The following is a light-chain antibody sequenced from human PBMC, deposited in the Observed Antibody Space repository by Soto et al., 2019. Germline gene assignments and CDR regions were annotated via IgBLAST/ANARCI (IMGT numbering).Light chain of an antibody. Sequence: GDRVTITCRASQGISRYLAWYQQKPGKAPKLLIYGASTLQNGVPSRFSGSGSGTDFTLTISSLEPDDFAVYYCQQRSKWPPYTFGQGTTLEIK. V-gene: IGKV1-9*01. CDR2: GAS. J-gene: IGKJ2*01. CDR1: QGISRY. CDR3: QQRSKWPPYT.